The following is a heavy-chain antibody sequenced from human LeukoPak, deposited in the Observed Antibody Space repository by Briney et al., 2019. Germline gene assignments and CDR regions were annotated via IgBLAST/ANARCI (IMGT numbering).Heavy chain of an antibody. D-gene: IGHD2-15*01. CDR1: GFTFSSYA. CDR2: ISGSGGST. Sequence: GGSLRLSCAASGFTFSSYAMSWVRQAPGKGLEWVSAISGSGGSTYYADSVKGRFTISRDNSKNTLYLQMNSLRAEDTAVYYCAKGGPVVVVAAVPGGFGAFDIWGQGTMVTVSS. V-gene: IGHV3-23*01. CDR3: AKGGPVVVVAAVPGGFGAFDI. J-gene: IGHJ3*02.